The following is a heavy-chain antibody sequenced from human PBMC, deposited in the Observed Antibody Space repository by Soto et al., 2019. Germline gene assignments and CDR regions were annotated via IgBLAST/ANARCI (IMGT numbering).Heavy chain of an antibody. D-gene: IGHD1-26*01. CDR1: GFTFSSYG. CDR2: IWYDGSNK. J-gene: IGHJ4*02. Sequence: PGGSLRLSCAASGFTFSSYGMHWVRRAPGKGLEWVAVIWYDGSNKYYADSVKGRFTISRDNSKNTLYLQMNSLRAEDTAVYYCAREGLSLGLLWGQGTLVTVSS. V-gene: IGHV3-33*01. CDR3: AREGLSLGLL.